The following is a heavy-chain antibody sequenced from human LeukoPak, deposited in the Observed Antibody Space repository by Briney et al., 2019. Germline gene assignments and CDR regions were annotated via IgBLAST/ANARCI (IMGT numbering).Heavy chain of an antibody. J-gene: IGHJ4*02. V-gene: IGHV3-23*01. Sequence: PGGSLRHSCAASGFTFSSYAMSWVRQAPGKGLEWVSAISGSGGSTYYADSVKGRFTISRDNSKNTLYLQMNSLRAEDTAVYYCARETRIVVVPAASFDYWGQGTLVTVSS. CDR3: ARETRIVVVPAASFDY. D-gene: IGHD2-2*01. CDR2: ISGSGGST. CDR1: GFTFSSYA.